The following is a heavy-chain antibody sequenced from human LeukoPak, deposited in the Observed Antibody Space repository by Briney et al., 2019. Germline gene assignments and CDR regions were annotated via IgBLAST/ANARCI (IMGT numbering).Heavy chain of an antibody. D-gene: IGHD5-18*01. J-gene: IGHJ4*02. Sequence: GGSLRLSCAASGFTLSRYYMSAVGQARGKGLEWVSVIYSGGSTYYAVSGKGRFTISSDNCKNKLYLQMNSLRAEDTAVYYCARFLDTGMGYFDHWGQGTLVTVSS. CDR2: IYSGGST. V-gene: IGHV3-66*01. CDR3: ARFLDTGMGYFDH. CDR1: GFTLSRYY.